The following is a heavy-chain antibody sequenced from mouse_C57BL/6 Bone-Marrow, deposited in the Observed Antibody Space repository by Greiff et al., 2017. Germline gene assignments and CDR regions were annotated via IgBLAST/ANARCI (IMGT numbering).Heavy chain of an antibody. J-gene: IGHJ2*01. CDR3: SPGNTVVATRYFDY. D-gene: IGHD1-1*01. CDR1: GYSFTGYY. Sequence: EVQLQQSGPELVKPGASVKISCKASGYSFTGYYMNWVKQSPEKSLEWIGEINPSTGGTTYNQKFKAKATLTVDKSSSTAYIQLKSLTSEDSAVYYCSPGNTVVATRYFDYWGQGTTLTVSS. V-gene: IGHV1-42*01. CDR2: INPSTGGT.